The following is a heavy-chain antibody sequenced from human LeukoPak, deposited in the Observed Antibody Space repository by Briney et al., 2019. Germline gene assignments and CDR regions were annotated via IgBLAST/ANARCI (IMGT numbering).Heavy chain of an antibody. D-gene: IGHD3-9*01. J-gene: IGHJ4*02. CDR1: GGSISSSNW. CDR3: ARGGYFDWFYDY. Sequence: PSGTLSLTCAVSGGSISSSNWWSWVRQPPGKGLEWIGEIFQSGKTNYNPSLKSRVTISVDKSKNQFSLKLNSVTAADTAVYYCARGGYFDWFYDYWGQGTLVTVSS. V-gene: IGHV4-4*02. CDR2: IFQSGKT.